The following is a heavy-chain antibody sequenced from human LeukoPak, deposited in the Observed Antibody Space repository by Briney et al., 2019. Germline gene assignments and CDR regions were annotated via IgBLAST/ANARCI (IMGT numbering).Heavy chain of an antibody. V-gene: IGHV3-48*04. CDR3: ARGRDLFDS. J-gene: IGHJ4*02. Sequence: PGGSLRLSCVASGFTFNTYSMYWFRQAPGKGLEWISYISSSSATIYYADSVKGRFTISRDNAKNSLYLQMNSLRAEDTAVYYCARGRDLFDSWGQGTLVIVSS. CDR1: GFTFNTYS. CDR2: ISSSSATI.